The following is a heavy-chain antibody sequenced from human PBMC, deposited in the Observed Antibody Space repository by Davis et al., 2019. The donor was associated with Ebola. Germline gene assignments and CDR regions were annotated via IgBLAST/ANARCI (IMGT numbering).Heavy chain of an antibody. D-gene: IGHD6-6*01. CDR3: ARNLASNSYYFFDF. J-gene: IGHJ4*02. Sequence: GESLKIPCAVSGLTFTSYGFTWVRQAPGKGLEWVSHINSGGGNILYADSVKGRFTIYRGRSRNTVVMQMNGLRADDTAVYYCARNLASNSYYFFDFWCQGTRVAVSS. CDR2: INSGGGNI. V-gene: IGHV3-23*01. CDR1: GLTFTSYG.